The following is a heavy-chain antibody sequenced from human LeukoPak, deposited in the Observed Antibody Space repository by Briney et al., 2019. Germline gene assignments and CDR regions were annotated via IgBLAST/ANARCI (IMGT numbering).Heavy chain of an antibody. CDR3: ATSSSWYWYFDY. CDR2: INPNSGGT. Sequence: GASVKVSCKASGYTFTGYYMHWVRQAPGQGLEWMGWINPNSGGTNYAQKFQGRVTMTRDTSISTAYMELSRLRSHDTAVYYCATSSSWYWYFDYWGQGTLVTVSS. V-gene: IGHV1-2*02. J-gene: IGHJ4*02. CDR1: GYTFTGYY. D-gene: IGHD6-13*01.